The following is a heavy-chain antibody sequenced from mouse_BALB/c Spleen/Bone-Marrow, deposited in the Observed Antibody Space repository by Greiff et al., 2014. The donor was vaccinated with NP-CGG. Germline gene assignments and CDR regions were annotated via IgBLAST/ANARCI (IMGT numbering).Heavy chain of an antibody. CDR1: GFTFSSYG. CDR2: INSNGGST. V-gene: IGHV5-6-3*01. CDR3: ARVYYYGPRGDWCAY. Sequence: DVMLVESGGGLVQPGRSLKLSCAASGFTFSSYGMSWVRQTPDKRLELVATINSNGGSTYYPDSLKGRFTISRDNAKNTLYLQMSSLKSEDTAMYYCARVYYYGPRGDWCAYWGQGTLVTISA. D-gene: IGHD1-1*01. J-gene: IGHJ3*01.